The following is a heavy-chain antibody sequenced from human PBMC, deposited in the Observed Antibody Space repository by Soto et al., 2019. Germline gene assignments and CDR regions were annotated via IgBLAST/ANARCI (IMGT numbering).Heavy chain of an antibody. CDR3: AKDQGAYYYDSSGYYFAY. Sequence: GCLRRAGSASGFTFSSYGMHWVRQAPGKGLEWVAVISYDGSNKYYADSMKGRFTISRDNSKNTLYLQMNSLRAEDTAVYYCAKDQGAYYYDSSGYYFAYWGQGTLVTVSS. J-gene: IGHJ4*02. CDR1: GFTFSSYG. D-gene: IGHD3-22*01. CDR2: ISYDGSNK. V-gene: IGHV3-30*18.